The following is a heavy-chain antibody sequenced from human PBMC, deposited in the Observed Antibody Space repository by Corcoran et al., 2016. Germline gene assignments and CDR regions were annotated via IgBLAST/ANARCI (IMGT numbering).Heavy chain of an antibody. CDR1: GDSVSSNSAA. CDR2: TYYRSKWYN. D-gene: IGHD6-19*01. Sequence: QVQLQQSGPGLVKPSQTLSLTCAISGDSVSSNSAAWNWIRQSPSRGLEWLGRTYYRSKWYNDYAVSVKSRITINPDTSKNQFSLQLNSVTPEDTAVYYCARDLQLVQQWPIGYFDPWGRGTLVTVSS. J-gene: IGHJ2*01. V-gene: IGHV6-1*01. CDR3: ARDLQLVQQWPIGYFDP.